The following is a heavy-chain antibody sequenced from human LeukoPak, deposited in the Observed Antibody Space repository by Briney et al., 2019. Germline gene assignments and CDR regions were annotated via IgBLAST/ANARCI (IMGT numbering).Heavy chain of an antibody. CDR2: INPSGGST. CDR1: GSTFTNNY. J-gene: IGHJ4*02. D-gene: IGHD3-10*01. Sequence: ASVKVSCKASGSTFTNNYIHLVRQAPGQGLEWMGIINPSGGSTRYAQKFQGRVTMTRDTSTSTVYMELSSLSSEDTAVYYCARDLDYSSGLFDCWGQGTLVTVSS. CDR3: ARDLDYSSGLFDC. V-gene: IGHV1-46*01.